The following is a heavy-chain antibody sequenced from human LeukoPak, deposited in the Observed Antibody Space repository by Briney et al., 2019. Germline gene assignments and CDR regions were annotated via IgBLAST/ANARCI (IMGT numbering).Heavy chain of an antibody. V-gene: IGHV1-69*01. CDR1: GGTFSSYA. J-gene: IGHJ6*04. CDR2: IIPIFGTA. D-gene: IGHD5-24*01. CDR3: ARTDWAATPYYYGMDV. Sequence: GASVKVSCKASGGTFSSYAISWVRQAPGQGLEWMGGIIPIFGTANYAQKFQGRVTITADESTSTAYMELSSLRSEDTAVYYCARTDWAATPYYYGMDVWGKGTTVTVSS.